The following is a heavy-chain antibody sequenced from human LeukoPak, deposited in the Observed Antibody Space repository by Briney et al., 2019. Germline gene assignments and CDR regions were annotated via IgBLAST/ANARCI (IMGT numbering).Heavy chain of an antibody. J-gene: IGHJ3*02. CDR3: TTGLWGDAFDI. V-gene: IGHV3-15*01. CDR1: GFTFSSYA. D-gene: IGHD1-26*01. Sequence: PGGSLRLSCAASGFTFSSYAMSWVRQAPGKGLEWVGRIKSKTDGGTTDYAAPVKGRFTISRDDSKNTLYLQMNSLKTEDTAVYYCTTGLWGDAFDIWGQGTMVTVSS. CDR2: IKSKTDGGTT.